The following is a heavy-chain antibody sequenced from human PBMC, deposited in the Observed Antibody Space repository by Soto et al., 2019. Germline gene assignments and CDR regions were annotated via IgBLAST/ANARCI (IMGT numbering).Heavy chain of an antibody. J-gene: IGHJ5*02. D-gene: IGHD3-3*02. CDR2: IYYSGST. CDR3: ASPKIAFYNWFDP. CDR1: GVSISSSSYY. V-gene: IGHV4-39*01. Sequence: QLQLQESGPGLVKPSETLSLTCTVSGVSISSSSYYWGWIRQPPGKGLEWIGSIYYSGSTYYNPTLKSRLTISVATSTNQFSMKLTSVTAADTPVYYCASPKIAFYNWFDPWGQGTLVTVSS.